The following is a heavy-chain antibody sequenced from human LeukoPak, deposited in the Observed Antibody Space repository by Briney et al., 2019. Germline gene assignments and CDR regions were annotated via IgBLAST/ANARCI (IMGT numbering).Heavy chain of an antibody. Sequence: GASVKVSCKASGYIFTNYGISWVRQAPGQGLEWVGWISGYNDNTHYAQKLQGRVTMTRETSTSTVYMEVRSLSSDDTAIYYCARDGNDVMDYWGQGTQVTVSS. D-gene: IGHD1-1*01. J-gene: IGHJ4*02. CDR2: ISGYNDNT. CDR3: ARDGNDVMDY. CDR1: GYIFTNYG. V-gene: IGHV1-18*01.